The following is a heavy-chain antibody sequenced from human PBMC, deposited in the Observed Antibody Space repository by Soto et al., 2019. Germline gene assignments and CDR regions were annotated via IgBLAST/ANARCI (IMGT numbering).Heavy chain of an antibody. D-gene: IGHD2-2*01. CDR1: GYTFTGYY. Sequence: ASVKVSCKASGYTFTGYYMHWVRQAPGQGLEWMGWINPNSGGTNYAQKFQGWVTMTRDTSISTAYMELSRLRSDDTAVYYCARGLPFYCSSTSCRYDPWGQGTLVTVSS. CDR3: ARGLPFYCSSTSCRYDP. CDR2: INPNSGGT. J-gene: IGHJ5*02. V-gene: IGHV1-2*04.